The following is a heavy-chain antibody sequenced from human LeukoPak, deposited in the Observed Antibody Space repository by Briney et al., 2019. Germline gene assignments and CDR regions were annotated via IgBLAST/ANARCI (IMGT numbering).Heavy chain of an antibody. Sequence: GGSLRLSCAASGFTFSSYEMNWVRQAPGKGLEWVSYISSSSSYIYYADSVKGRFTISRDNAKNSLYLQMNSLRAEDTAVYYCARGGYSSSWSHYWGQGTLVTVSS. D-gene: IGHD6-13*01. CDR2: ISSSSSYI. V-gene: IGHV3-21*05. CDR3: ARGGYSSSWSHY. J-gene: IGHJ4*02. CDR1: GFTFSSYE.